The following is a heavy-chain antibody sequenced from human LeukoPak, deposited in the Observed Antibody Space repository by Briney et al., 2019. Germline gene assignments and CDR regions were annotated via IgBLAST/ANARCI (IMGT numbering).Heavy chain of an antibody. CDR2: IIPILGIA. Sequence: ASVKASCKASGGTFSSYAISWVRQAPGQGLEWMGRIIPILGIANYAQKFQGRVTITADKSTSTAYMELSSLRSEDTAVYYCARTESSSSSWYGLEFDPWGQGTLVTVSS. J-gene: IGHJ5*02. CDR1: GGTFSSYA. V-gene: IGHV1-69*04. D-gene: IGHD6-13*01. CDR3: ARTESSSSSWYGLEFDP.